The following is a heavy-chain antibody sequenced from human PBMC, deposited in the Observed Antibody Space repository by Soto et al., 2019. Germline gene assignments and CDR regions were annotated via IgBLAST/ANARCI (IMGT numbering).Heavy chain of an antibody. J-gene: IGHJ5*02. D-gene: IGHD3-16*01. V-gene: IGHV4-30-2*01. Sequence: LSPTCAVSGGSISSGGYSWSWIRQPPGKGLEWIGYIYHSGSTYYNPSLKSRVTISVDRSKNQFSLKLSSVTAADTAVYYCARLYHENWFDPWGQGTLVTVSS. CDR3: ARLYHENWFDP. CDR1: GGSISSGGYS. CDR2: IYHSGST.